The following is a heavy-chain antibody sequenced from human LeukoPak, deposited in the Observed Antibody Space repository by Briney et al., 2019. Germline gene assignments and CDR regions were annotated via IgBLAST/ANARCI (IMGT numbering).Heavy chain of an antibody. D-gene: IGHD3-22*01. V-gene: IGHV4-59*01. J-gene: IGHJ4*02. CDR3: AKSRVVVITTGIDY. Sequence: SETLSLTCTVSGASISTYYWSWIRQPPGKGLEWIGYIYYSGSTNYNPSLKSRVTISVDTSKNQFSLKLSSVTAADTAVYYCAKSRVVVITTGIDYWGQGTLVTVSS. CDR2: IYYSGST. CDR1: GASISTYY.